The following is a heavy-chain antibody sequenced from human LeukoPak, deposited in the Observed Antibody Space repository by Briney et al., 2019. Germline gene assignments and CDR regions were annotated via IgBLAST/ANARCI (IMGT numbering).Heavy chain of an antibody. V-gene: IGHV3-30*04. Sequence: PGRSLRLSCAASGFTISSYAMHWVRQAPGKGLEWVAVISYDGSNKYYADSVKGRFTISRDNSKNTLYLQMNSLRAEDTAVYYCARDIGGSSWYFDYWGQGTLVTVSS. CDR3: ARDIGGSSWYFDY. CDR1: GFTISSYA. D-gene: IGHD6-13*01. J-gene: IGHJ4*02. CDR2: ISYDGSNK.